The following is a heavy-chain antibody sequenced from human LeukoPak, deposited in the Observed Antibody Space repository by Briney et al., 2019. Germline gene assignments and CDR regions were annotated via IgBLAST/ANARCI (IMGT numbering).Heavy chain of an antibody. V-gene: IGHV1-8*01. J-gene: IGHJ4*02. CDR3: ARLRAVAGRRMDY. CDR1: GYTFTSYD. Sequence: EASVKVSCKASGYTFTSYDINWVRQATGQGLEWMGWMNPNSGNTGYAQKFQGRATMTRNTSISTAYMELSSLRSEDTAVYYCARLRAVAGRRMDYWGQGTLVTVSS. CDR2: MNPNSGNT. D-gene: IGHD6-19*01.